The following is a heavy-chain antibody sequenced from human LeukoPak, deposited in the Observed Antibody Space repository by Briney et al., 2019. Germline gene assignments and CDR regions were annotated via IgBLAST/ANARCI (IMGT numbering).Heavy chain of an antibody. D-gene: IGHD3-3*01. V-gene: IGHV1-8*01. Sequence: ASVKVSCKASGYTFTSYDINWVRQATGQGLEWMGWMNPNSGNTGYAQKFQGRVTMTRNTSISTAYMELSSLRSEDTAVYYCARVTYYDFWSGYYTVRPFDYWGQGTLVTVSS. J-gene: IGHJ4*02. CDR1: GYTFTSYD. CDR2: MNPNSGNT. CDR3: ARVTYYDFWSGYYTVRPFDY.